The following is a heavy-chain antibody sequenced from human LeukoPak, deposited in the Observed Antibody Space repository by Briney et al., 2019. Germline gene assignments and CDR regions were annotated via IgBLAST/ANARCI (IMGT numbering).Heavy chain of an antibody. CDR3: ARDLRSGSYLGP. D-gene: IGHD1-26*01. V-gene: IGHV4-59*12. Sequence: SETLSLTCIVSGGSISSYYWRWIRQPPGKELEWIGYIYYSGSTNYNPSLKSRVTISVDTSKNQFSLRLTFVTAADTAVYYCARDLRSGSYLGPWGQGTLVTVSS. CDR1: GGSISSYY. CDR2: IYYSGST. J-gene: IGHJ5*02.